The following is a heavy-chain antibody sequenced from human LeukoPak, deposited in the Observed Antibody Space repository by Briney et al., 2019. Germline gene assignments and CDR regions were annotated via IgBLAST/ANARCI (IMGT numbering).Heavy chain of an antibody. V-gene: IGHV4-34*01. J-gene: IGHJ4*02. Sequence: PSETLCLTCAVYGGSFSGYYWSWIRQPPGKGLEWIGEINHSGSTNYNPSLKSRVTISVDTSKNQFSLKLSSVTAADTAVYYCAWFDYYDSSGYYPSYWGQGTLVTVSS. CDR1: GGSFSGYY. CDR2: INHSGST. CDR3: AWFDYYDSSGYYPSY. D-gene: IGHD3-22*01.